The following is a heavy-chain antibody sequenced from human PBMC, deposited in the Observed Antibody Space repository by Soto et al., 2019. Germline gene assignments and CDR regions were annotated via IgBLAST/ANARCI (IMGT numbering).Heavy chain of an antibody. D-gene: IGHD1-1*01. CDR1: GFTFSDYY. Sequence: LRLSCQGSGFTFSDYYISWIRQAPGKGLEWISYSSNSGTFSRYADSVKGRFSISRDNTKNLLYLQMNSLRAEDTAVYYCARSGDNYNRLDYWGQGTPVTVSS. V-gene: IGHV3-11*06. CDR3: ARSGDNYNRLDY. CDR2: SSNSGTFS. J-gene: IGHJ4*02.